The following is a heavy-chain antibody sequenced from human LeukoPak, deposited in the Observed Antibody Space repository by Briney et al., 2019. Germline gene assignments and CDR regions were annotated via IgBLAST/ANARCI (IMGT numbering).Heavy chain of an antibody. CDR1: GYTFTDYY. CDR2: VNPNDGDT. V-gene: IGHV1-2*02. CDR3: ARANFLYCSSTSCLFDY. D-gene: IGHD2-2*01. J-gene: IGHJ4*02. Sequence: ASVKVSCTASGYTFTDYYMHWVRQAPGQGFEWMGWVNPNDGDTYYAQKFQGRVTMTRDTSISTAHMEVSRLRSHDTAVYYCARANFLYCSSTSCLFDYWGQGTLVTVSS.